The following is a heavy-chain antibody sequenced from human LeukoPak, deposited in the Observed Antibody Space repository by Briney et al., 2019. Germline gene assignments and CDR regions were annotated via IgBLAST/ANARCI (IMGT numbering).Heavy chain of an antibody. Sequence: GGSLRLSCAASGFTFSSYAMHWVRQAPGKGLEWVAVISYDGSNKYYADSVKGRFTISRDNSKDTLYLQMNSLRAEDTAVYYCARDTAMVRGDYYYYYGMDVWGQGTTVTVSS. CDR3: ARDTAMVRGDYYYYYGMDV. V-gene: IGHV3-30-3*01. J-gene: IGHJ6*02. D-gene: IGHD5-18*01. CDR1: GFTFSSYA. CDR2: ISYDGSNK.